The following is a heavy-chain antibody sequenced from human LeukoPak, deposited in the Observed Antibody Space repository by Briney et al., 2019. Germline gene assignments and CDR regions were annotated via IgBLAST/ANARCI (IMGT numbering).Heavy chain of an antibody. D-gene: IGHD3-22*01. Sequence: GGSLRLSCAAFGFTVSSNYMSWVRQAPGKGLEWVANIKQDGSEEHYVDSVKGRFTISRDNVKNLLSLQMNSLRAEDTAVYYCARDLLYYYSSLYYMDVWGKGTTVTVSS. J-gene: IGHJ6*03. CDR1: GFTVSSNY. CDR2: IKQDGSEE. CDR3: ARDLLYYYSSLYYMDV. V-gene: IGHV3-7*01.